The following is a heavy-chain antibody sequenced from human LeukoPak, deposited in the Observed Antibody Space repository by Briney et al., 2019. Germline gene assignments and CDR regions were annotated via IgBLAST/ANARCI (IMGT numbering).Heavy chain of an antibody. V-gene: IGHV4-39*01. J-gene: IGHJ4*02. CDR3: ARYVVTPYYFDY. CDR1: GASISSSNIC. CDR2: IYYSGST. D-gene: IGHD2-15*01. Sequence: SETLSLTCTASGASISSSNICWGWIRQPPGKGLEWIGTIYYSGSTYYNPSLKSRVTIAVDTSKNQFSLKLSSVTAADTAVYYCARYVVTPYYFDYWGQGTLVTVSS.